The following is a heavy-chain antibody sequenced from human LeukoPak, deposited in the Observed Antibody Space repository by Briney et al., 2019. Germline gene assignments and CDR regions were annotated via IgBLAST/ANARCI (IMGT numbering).Heavy chain of an antibody. CDR3: AREPLYYYDSSGYRDAFDI. V-gene: IGHV4-39*07. CDR2: IYYSGST. D-gene: IGHD3-22*01. CDR1: GGSISSSSYY. Sequence: SETLSLTCTVSGGSISSSSYYWGWIRQPPGKGLEWIGSIYYSGSTYYNPSLKSRVTISVDTSKNQFSLKLSSVTAADTAVYYCAREPLYYYDSSGYRDAFDIWGQGTMVTVSS. J-gene: IGHJ3*02.